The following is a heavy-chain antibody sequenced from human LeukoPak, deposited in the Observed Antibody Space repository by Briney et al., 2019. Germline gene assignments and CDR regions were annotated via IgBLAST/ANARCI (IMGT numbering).Heavy chain of an antibody. D-gene: IGHD4-23*01. CDR2: IIPIFGTA. CDR3: ARAPPSTVVRYFDY. V-gene: IGHV1-69*01. CDR1: GGTFSSYA. J-gene: IGHJ4*02. Sequence: SVKVSCKASGGTFSSYAISWVRQAPGQGLEWMGGIIPIFGTANYAQKFQGRVTITADESTSTAYMELSSLRSEDTAVYYCARAPPSTVVRYFDYWGQGILVTVSS.